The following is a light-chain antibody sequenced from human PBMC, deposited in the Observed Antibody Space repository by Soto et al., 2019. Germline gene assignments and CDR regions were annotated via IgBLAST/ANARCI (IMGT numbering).Light chain of an antibody. J-gene: IGKJ4*01. CDR3: QQYVDWPLT. V-gene: IGKV3-15*01. CDR1: QSVGNN. CDR2: ATS. Sequence: EIVVTQSPATLSVSPGERATLSCRASQSVGNNFAWYQQKPGQAPRLLIFATSTRATGVPARFSGSGSGTEFTLTISSQQSEDFAVYYCQQYVDWPLTFGGGAKVEIE.